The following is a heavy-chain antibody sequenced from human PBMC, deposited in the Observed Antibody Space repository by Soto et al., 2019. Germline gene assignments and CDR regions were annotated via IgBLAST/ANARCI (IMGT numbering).Heavy chain of an antibody. CDR2: ISYDGSNK. CDR1: AFTFSTYG. CDR3: AKDSALMAAGGTVDC. V-gene: IGHV3-30*18. D-gene: IGHD1-26*01. J-gene: IGHJ4*02. Sequence: QVQLVESGGGVVQPGRSLRLSCAASAFTFSTYGMHWVRQAPGKGLEWVAVISYDGSNKYYADSVKGRFTISRDNSKNTLYLQMNRLTDEETAVYYCAKDSALMAAGGTVDCWGQGALVTVSS.